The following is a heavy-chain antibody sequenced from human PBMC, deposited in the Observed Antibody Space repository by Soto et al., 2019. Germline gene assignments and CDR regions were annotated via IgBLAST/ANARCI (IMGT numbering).Heavy chain of an antibody. J-gene: IGHJ6*02. CDR2: IYHSGST. V-gene: IGHV4-4*02. CDR3: ARGGYCSSTSCRRDYYYYGMDV. Sequence: QVQLQESGPGLVKPSGTLSLTCAVSGGSISSSNWWSWVRQPPGKGLEWIGEIYHSGSTNYNRSLKSRVTISVDKSKNQFSLKLSSVTAADTAVYYCARGGYCSSTSCRRDYYYYGMDVWGQGTTVTVSS. CDR1: GGSISSSNW. D-gene: IGHD2-2*01.